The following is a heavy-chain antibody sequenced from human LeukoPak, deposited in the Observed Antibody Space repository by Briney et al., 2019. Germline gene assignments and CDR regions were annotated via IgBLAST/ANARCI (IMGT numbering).Heavy chain of an antibody. D-gene: IGHD2-21*02. CDR3: ARTVVVTAILGY. CDR2: ISYDGSNK. Sequence: GRSLRLSCAASGFTFSSYAMHWVRQAPGKGLEWVAVISYDGSNKYYADSVKGRFTISRDNSKNTLYLQMNSLRAEDTAVYYCARTVVVTAILGYWGQGTLVTVSS. J-gene: IGHJ4*02. CDR1: GFTFSSYA. V-gene: IGHV3-30-3*01.